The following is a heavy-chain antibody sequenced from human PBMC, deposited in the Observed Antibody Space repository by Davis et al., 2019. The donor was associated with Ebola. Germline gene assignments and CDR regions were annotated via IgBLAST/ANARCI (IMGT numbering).Heavy chain of an antibody. CDR2: ITSSSSYI. V-gene: IGHV3-21*01. Sequence: GESLKISCAASGFTFSSYSMNWVRQAPGRGLEWLSSITSSSSYIYYADSVRGRFTISRDNAKNSLYLQMNSLRADDTAVYYCARRAGFQYYYGMDVWGKGTTVSVSS. D-gene: IGHD3-10*01. CDR3: ARRAGFQYYYGMDV. CDR1: GFTFSSYS. J-gene: IGHJ6*04.